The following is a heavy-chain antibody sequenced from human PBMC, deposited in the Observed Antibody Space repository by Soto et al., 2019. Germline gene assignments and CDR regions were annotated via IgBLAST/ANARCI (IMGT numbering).Heavy chain of an antibody. CDR2: IIPIFGTA. CDR3: ARGIVVVVAAHENYYYYGMDV. CDR1: GGTFSIYA. D-gene: IGHD2-15*01. V-gene: IGHV1-69*13. J-gene: IGHJ6*02. Sequence: SVKVSCKASGGTFSIYAISWVLQAPGQGLEWMGGIIPIFGTANYAQKFQGRVTITADESTSTAYMELSSLRSEDTAVYYCARGIVVVVAAHENYYYYGMDVWGQGTTVTVSS.